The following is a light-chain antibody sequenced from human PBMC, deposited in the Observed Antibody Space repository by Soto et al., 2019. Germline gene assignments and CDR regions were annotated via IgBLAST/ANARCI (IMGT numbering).Light chain of an antibody. CDR1: QSVTSW. CDR3: QQFSSYSRT. Sequence: DIQMTQSPSTLSAYVGDRVTITCRASQSVTSWLAWYQQKPGRAPKLLIYSVSNLDSGVPSRFSGSGSGTEFNLTISSLQPDDFATYYCQQFSSYSRTFGQGTKVEMK. J-gene: IGKJ1*01. CDR2: SVS. V-gene: IGKV1-5*01.